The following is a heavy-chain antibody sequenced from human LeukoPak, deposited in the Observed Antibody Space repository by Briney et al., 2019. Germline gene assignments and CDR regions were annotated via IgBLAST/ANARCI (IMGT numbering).Heavy chain of an antibody. J-gene: IGHJ4*02. Sequence: SETLSLTCTVSGGSISSYYWSWIRQPPGKGLEWIGYIYYSGSTNYNPSLKSRVTISVDTSKNQFSLKLSSVTAADTAVYYCASELGYSYGHGWGQGTLVTVSS. CDR3: ASELGYSYGHG. CDR1: GGSISSYY. CDR2: IYYSGST. D-gene: IGHD5-18*01. V-gene: IGHV4-59*12.